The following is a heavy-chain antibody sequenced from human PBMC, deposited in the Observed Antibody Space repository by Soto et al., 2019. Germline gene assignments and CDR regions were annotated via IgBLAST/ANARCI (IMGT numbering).Heavy chain of an antibody. Sequence: GESLKISCKASGFSLNTYWIAWVRQMPGKGLEWMGAIFPGDSDTKYSPSFEGQVTISADRSTSTAFVQCDSLRASDSAIYFCAREGSPGSVYGYYYDMDVWGPGTTVTVSS. J-gene: IGHJ6*02. V-gene: IGHV5-51*01. CDR2: IFPGDSDT. D-gene: IGHD2-15*01. CDR3: AREGSPGSVYGYYYDMDV. CDR1: GFSLNTYW.